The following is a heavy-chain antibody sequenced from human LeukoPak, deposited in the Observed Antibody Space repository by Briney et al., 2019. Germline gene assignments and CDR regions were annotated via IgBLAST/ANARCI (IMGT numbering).Heavy chain of an antibody. D-gene: IGHD6-13*01. Sequence: ASVKVSCKASGYTFTSYGISWVRQAPGQGLEWMGWISAYNGNTNYAQKLQGRVTMTTDTSTSTAYMELRSLRSDDTAVYYCARAEVYSSSWTRFLYFDYWGQGTLVTVSS. CDR3: ARAEVYSSSWTRFLYFDY. V-gene: IGHV1-18*01. CDR2: ISAYNGNT. CDR1: GYTFTSYG. J-gene: IGHJ4*02.